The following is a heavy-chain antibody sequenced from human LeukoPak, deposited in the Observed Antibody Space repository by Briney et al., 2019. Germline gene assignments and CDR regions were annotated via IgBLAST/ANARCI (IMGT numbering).Heavy chain of an antibody. D-gene: IGHD1-1*01. CDR2: ISWDGGST. CDR3: AKGNDAYFDY. Sequence: GGSLRLSCAASGFTFDDYTMHWVRQAPGKGLEWVSLISWDGGSTYYADSVKGRFTIPRDNSKNSLYLQMNSLRTEDTALYYCAKGNDAYFDYWGQGTLVTVSS. V-gene: IGHV3-43*01. CDR1: GFTFDDYT. J-gene: IGHJ4*02.